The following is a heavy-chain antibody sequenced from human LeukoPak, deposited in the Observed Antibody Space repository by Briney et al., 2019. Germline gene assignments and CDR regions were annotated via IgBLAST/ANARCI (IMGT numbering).Heavy chain of an antibody. Sequence: SETLSLTCAVYGGSFSGYYWSWIRHRPGKGLEWIGEINHSGSTNYNPSLKSLVTISVDTSKNQFSLKLSSVTAADPAVSYCARARGNGPAAAPRYYSYGMDVWGQGTTVTVSS. CDR1: GGSFSGYY. CDR3: ARARGNGPAAAPRYYSYGMDV. D-gene: IGHD6-13*01. J-gene: IGHJ6*02. V-gene: IGHV4-34*01. CDR2: INHSGST.